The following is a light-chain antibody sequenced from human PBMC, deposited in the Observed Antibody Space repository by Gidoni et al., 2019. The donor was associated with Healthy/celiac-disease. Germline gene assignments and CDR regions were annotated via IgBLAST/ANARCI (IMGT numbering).Light chain of an antibody. CDR1: QSVSSSY. V-gene: IGKV3-20*01. CDR3: QQYGSSLRT. CDR2: GAS. J-gene: IGKJ1*01. Sequence: EIVLTQSPGTLSLSPGERATLSCRASQSVSSSYLAWYQQKPGQAPRLLIYGASSRATGIPDRFSGSGSGTDVTLTISRLEPEDFAVYYCQQYGSSLRTFGQGTKVEIK.